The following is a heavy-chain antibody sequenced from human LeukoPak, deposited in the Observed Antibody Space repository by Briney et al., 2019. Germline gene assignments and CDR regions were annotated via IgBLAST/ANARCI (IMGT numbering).Heavy chain of an antibody. CDR3: VRGVERRLRYYFDY. Sequence: PSETLSLTCTVSGGSISSSSYYWGWIRQPPGKGLEWIGSIYYSGSTYYNPSLKSRVTISVDTSKNQFSLKLSSVTAADTAVYYCVRGVERRLRYYFDYWGQGTLVTVSS. CDR2: IYYSGST. CDR1: GGSISSSSYY. D-gene: IGHD1-1*01. V-gene: IGHV4-39*07. J-gene: IGHJ4*02.